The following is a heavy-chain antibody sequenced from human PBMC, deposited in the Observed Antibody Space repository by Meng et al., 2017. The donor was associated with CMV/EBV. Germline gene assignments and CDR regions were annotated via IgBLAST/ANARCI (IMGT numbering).Heavy chain of an antibody. CDR3: AREAVLMATIPRAFDI. CDR2: ISGSGGRT. D-gene: IGHD5-24*01. V-gene: IGHV3-23*01. Sequence: GESLKISCAASGFTFSSYAMSWVRQAPGKGLEWVSSISGSGGRTYHADSVKGRFTISRDNSKNTLYLQMNSLGAEDTAVYYCAREAVLMATIPRAFDIWGQGTMVTVSS. CDR1: GFTFSSYA. J-gene: IGHJ3*02.